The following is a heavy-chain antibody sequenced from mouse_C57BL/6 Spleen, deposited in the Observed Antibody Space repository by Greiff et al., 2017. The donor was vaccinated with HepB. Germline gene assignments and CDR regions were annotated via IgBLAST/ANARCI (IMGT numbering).Heavy chain of an antibody. Sequence: QVQLKESGAELVKPGASVKISCKASGYAFSSYWMNWVKQRPGKGLEWIGQIYPGDGDTNYNGKFKGKATLTADKSSSTAYMQLSSLTSEDSAVYFCARPTVDWYFDVWGTGTTVTVSS. V-gene: IGHV1-80*01. CDR1: GYAFSSYW. J-gene: IGHJ1*03. CDR3: ARPTVDWYFDV. D-gene: IGHD1-1*01. CDR2: IYPGDGDT.